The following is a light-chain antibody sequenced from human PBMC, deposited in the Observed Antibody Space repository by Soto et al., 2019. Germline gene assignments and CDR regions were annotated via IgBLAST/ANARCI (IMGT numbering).Light chain of an antibody. CDR1: NGDVGAYNH. J-gene: IGLJ2*01. Sequence: QSALTQPPSASGSPGQSVTISCTGTNGDVGAYNHVSWYQQHPGKVPKLIIYAVTKRPSGVPVRFSASKSGDTASLTISGLQADDEADYFCCSYTGTSTYVLFGGGTKVTVL. CDR2: AVT. CDR3: CSYTGTSTYVL. V-gene: IGLV2-11*01.